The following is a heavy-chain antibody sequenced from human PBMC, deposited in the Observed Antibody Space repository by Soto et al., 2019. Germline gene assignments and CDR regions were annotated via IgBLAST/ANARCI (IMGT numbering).Heavy chain of an antibody. Sequence: EVQVVESGGGLVQPGGSLRLSCAASGFTFTSYWMTWVRQAPGRGLEWVANINKDGSEKSYVDSVKGRFTISRDNAKSSLYLQMNSLRADDTAVYYCVREIASRLWGKRTTVIVSS. D-gene: IGHD2-21*01. CDR2: INKDGSEK. V-gene: IGHV3-7*01. J-gene: IGHJ6*04. CDR1: GFTFTSYW. CDR3: VREIASRL.